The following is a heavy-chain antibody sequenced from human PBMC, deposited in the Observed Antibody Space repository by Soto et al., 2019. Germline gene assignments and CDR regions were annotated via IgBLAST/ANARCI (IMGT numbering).Heavy chain of an antibody. D-gene: IGHD3-10*01. CDR2: IYYSGST. CDR3: ARSPNYYYYGFDV. CDR1: GGSVSSGDYF. Sequence: LSLTCTVSGGSVSSGDYFWSWLRQSPGKRLEWIAYIYYSGSTNYNPSLKSRAAISVDTSKSQVSLTLTSMTAADAALYYCARSPNYYYYGFDVWGQGTAVTVSS. J-gene: IGHJ6*02. V-gene: IGHV4-61*08.